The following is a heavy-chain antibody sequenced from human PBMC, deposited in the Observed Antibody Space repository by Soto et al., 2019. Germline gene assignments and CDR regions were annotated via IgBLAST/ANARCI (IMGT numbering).Heavy chain of an antibody. D-gene: IGHD5-18*01. CDR2: VGKESKSR. CDR1: GFTFSSYS. J-gene: IGHJ4*02. CDR3: AKAIPVAMAPFDC. V-gene: IGHV3-30*02. Sequence: PGGSLRLSCAASGFTFSSYSMNWVTVSSGKCRSEERRVGKESKSRWYPDHVKNQFTISSDNSKNTLYLQMNSLRAEDTAVYYCAKAIPVAMAPFDCWGQGTLVPVSS.